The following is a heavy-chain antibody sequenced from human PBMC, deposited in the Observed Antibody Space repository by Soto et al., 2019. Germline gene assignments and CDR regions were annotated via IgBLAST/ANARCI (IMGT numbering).Heavy chain of an antibody. J-gene: IGHJ6*02. CDR2: IDSDGSST. V-gene: IGHV3-74*01. Sequence: EVQLVESGGGLVQPGGSLRLSCAASGFTFSSYWMHWVRQAPGKGLVWVSRIDSDGSSTSYADCVKGRFTISRDKAKNTLYLQMNSLRAEDTAVYYCAREDTMIVVGYYYYGMDVWGQGTTVTVSS. CDR3: AREDTMIVVGYYYYGMDV. CDR1: GFTFSSYW. D-gene: IGHD3-22*01.